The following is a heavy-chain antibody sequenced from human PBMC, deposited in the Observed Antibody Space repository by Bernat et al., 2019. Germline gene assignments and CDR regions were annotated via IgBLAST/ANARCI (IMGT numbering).Heavy chain of an antibody. J-gene: IGHJ4*02. D-gene: IGHD2-15*01. CDR3: AREVAPYYFDY. Sequence: QVQLVESGGGVVQPGRSLRLSCAASGFTFTSYAMSWVRQAPGKGLEWVAVIWYDGSNKYYADSVKGRFTISRDNSKNTLYLQMNSLRAEDTAVYYCAREVAPYYFDYWGQGTLVTVSS. CDR1: GFTFTSYA. CDR2: IWYDGSNK. V-gene: IGHV3-33*08.